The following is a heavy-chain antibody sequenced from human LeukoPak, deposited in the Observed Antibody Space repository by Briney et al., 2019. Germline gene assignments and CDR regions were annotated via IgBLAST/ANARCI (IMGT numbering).Heavy chain of an antibody. CDR1: GFSFSSFE. CDR3: ARELTILTGYLYDY. J-gene: IGHJ4*02. Sequence: GGSLRLSCEGSGFSFSSFEMNWVRQTPGKGLKWISYITHSGSTKYYADSVKGRFTVSRDNAKNSLYLQMTSLRPEDSGIYFCARELTILTGYLYDYWGPRNLVTISS. D-gene: IGHD3-9*01. V-gene: IGHV3-48*03. CDR2: ITHSGSTK.